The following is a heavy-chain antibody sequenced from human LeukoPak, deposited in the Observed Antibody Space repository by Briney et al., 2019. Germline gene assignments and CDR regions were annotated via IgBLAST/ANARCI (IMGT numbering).Heavy chain of an antibody. Sequence: SETLSLTCTVSGGSISGYYWSWVRQPAGKGLEWIGRIYTSGSTNYNTSLKSRVAMSVDTSKNQFSLKLTSVTAADTAVYYCARGDRAVAGAWGWFDLWGQGTLVTVSS. V-gene: IGHV4-4*07. CDR1: GGSISGYY. J-gene: IGHJ5*02. CDR3: ARGDRAVAGAWGWFDL. D-gene: IGHD6-19*01. CDR2: IYTSGST.